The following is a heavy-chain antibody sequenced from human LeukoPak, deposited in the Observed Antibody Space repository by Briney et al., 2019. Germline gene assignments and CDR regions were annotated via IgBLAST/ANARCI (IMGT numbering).Heavy chain of an antibody. J-gene: IGHJ3*02. CDR2: FYYSGSS. CDR3: ASVSPAVVVFDI. CDR1: GGPTSSYD. D-gene: IGHD2-2*01. Sequence: SETLSLTCTDSGGPTSSYDWSWIRQPPGKGLEWIGYFYYSGSSNYNPSLKSRVTISGDTSKNQFSLKLSSVTAADTAIYYCASVSPAVVVFDIWGRGTMVTVSS. V-gene: IGHV4-59*01.